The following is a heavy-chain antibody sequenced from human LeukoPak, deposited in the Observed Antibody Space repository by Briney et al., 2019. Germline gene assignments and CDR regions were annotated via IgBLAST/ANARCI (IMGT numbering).Heavy chain of an antibody. CDR1: GFTFSSYS. CDR3: ARAGYSYPYYFDY. V-gene: IGHV3-21*01. D-gene: IGHD5-18*01. CDR2: ISSSSSYI. Sequence: PGGSLRLSCAASGFTFSSYSMNWVRQAPGKGLEWVSSISSSSSYIYYADSVKGRLTISRDNAKNSLYLQMNSLRAEDTAVYYCARAGYSYPYYFDYWGQGTLVTVSS. J-gene: IGHJ4*02.